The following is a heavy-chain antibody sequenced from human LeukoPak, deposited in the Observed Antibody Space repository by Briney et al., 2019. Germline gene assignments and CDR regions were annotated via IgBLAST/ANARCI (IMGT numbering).Heavy chain of an antibody. CDR1: GSSFTSYW. V-gene: IGHV5-10-1*01. J-gene: IGHJ3*02. CDR2: IDPSDSYN. CDR3: ARLRVRGVIGAFDI. Sequence: GDSLKISCQGSGSSFTSYWISWVRQLPGKGLEWMGRIDPSDSYNNYRPSFQGHVTISADKSISTAYLQWSSLKASDTAMYYCARLRVRGVIGAFDIWGQGTMVTVSS. D-gene: IGHD3-10*01.